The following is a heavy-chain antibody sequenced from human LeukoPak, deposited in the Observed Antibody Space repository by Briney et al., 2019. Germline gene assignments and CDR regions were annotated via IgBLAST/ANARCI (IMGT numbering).Heavy chain of an antibody. D-gene: IGHD5-18*01. J-gene: IGHJ4*02. CDR1: GFTFDDYA. V-gene: IGHV3-9*01. CDR3: AKGIYSYGYLYDY. Sequence: GRSLRLSCAASGFTFDDYAMHWVRQAPGKGLEWVSGISWNSGSIGYADSVKGRFTISRDNAKNSLYLQMNSLRAEDTALCYCAKGIYSYGYLYDYWGQGTLVTVSS. CDR2: ISWNSGSI.